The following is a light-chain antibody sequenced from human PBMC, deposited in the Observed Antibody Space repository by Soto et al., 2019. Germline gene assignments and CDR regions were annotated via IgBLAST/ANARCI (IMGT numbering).Light chain of an antibody. J-gene: IGLJ1*01. V-gene: IGLV1-44*01. Sequence: SVLPEPPSASGTPGHRVTISCSGSSSNVGGNPVNWYQHVPTTAPKLLIYTNTQRPSGVPDRFSGSKSGTSASLAISGLHSEDDPDYHCASWDDSLNATVFGTGTKVTVL. CDR2: TNT. CDR1: SSNVGGNP. CDR3: ASWDDSLNATV.